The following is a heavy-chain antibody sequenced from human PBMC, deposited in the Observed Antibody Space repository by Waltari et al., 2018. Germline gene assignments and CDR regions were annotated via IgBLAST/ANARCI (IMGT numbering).Heavy chain of an antibody. CDR3: ASRRDYYDSRARGYYYYGMDV. V-gene: IGHV4-34*01. Sequence: QVQLQQWGAGLLKPSETLSLTCAVYGGSFSGYYWSWIRQPPGKGLEWIGEINHSGSTNYNPSRKSRVTISVDTSKHQFSLKLSSVTAADTAMYYCASRRDYYDSRARGYYYYGMDVWGQGTTVTVSS. CDR2: INHSGST. CDR1: GGSFSGYY. J-gene: IGHJ6*02. D-gene: IGHD3-22*01.